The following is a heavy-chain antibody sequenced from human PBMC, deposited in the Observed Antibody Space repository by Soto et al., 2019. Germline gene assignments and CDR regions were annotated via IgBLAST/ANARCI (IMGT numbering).Heavy chain of an antibody. CDR2: INHSGST. Sequence: SETLSLTCAVDGGSFSGYYWSWIRQPPGKGLEWFGEINHSGSTNYNPSLKSRVTISVDTSKNQFSLKLRPVTAADTAVYPCARKGIPPHYSDTSGYPTGSYFDYWCQGTLVTVS. V-gene: IGHV4-34*01. D-gene: IGHD3-22*01. CDR1: GGSFSGYY. J-gene: IGHJ4*02. CDR3: ARKGIPPHYSDTSGYPTGSYFDY.